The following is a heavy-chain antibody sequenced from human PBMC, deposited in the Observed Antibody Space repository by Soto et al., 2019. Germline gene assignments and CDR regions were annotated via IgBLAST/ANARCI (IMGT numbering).Heavy chain of an antibody. D-gene: IGHD4-4*01. V-gene: IGHV4-39*01. CDR3: ATNYAYYYYYGMDV. CDR2: IYYSGST. Sequence: SETLSLTCTVSGGSISSSSYYWGWIRQPPGKGLEWIGSIYYSGSTYYNPPLKSRVTISVDTSKNQFSLKLSSVTAADTAVYYCATNYAYYYYYGMDVWGQGTTVTVSS. J-gene: IGHJ6*02. CDR1: GGSISSSSYY.